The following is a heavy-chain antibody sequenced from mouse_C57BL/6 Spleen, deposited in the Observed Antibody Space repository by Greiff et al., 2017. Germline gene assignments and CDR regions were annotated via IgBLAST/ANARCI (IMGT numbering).Heavy chain of an antibody. J-gene: IGHJ1*03. V-gene: IGHV1-61*01. Sequence: QVQLQQPGAELVRPGSSVKLSCKASGYTFTSYWMDWVKQRPGQGLEWIGNIYPSDSETHYNQKFKDKATLTVDKSYSTAYMQLSSLTSEDSAVYYCARKGYYGSRGGYFDVWGTGTTVTVSS. CDR2: IYPSDSET. CDR1: GYTFTSYW. CDR3: ARKGYYGSRGGYFDV. D-gene: IGHD1-1*01.